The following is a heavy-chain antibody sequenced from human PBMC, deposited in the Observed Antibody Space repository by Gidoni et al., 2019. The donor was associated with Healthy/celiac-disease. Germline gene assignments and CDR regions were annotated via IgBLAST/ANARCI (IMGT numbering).Heavy chain of an antibody. J-gene: IGHJ4*02. CDR1: GGSISSISYY. D-gene: IGHD2-2*02. V-gene: IGHV4-39*01. CDR2: IYYSGST. CDR3: ARQKVYCSSTSCYTSRPFDY. Sequence: QLQLQESGPGLVKPSETLSLTCTVSGGSISSISYYWGWIRQPPGKGLEWIGSIYYSGSTYYNPSLKSRVTISVDTSKNQFSLKLSSVTAADTAVYYCARQKVYCSSTSCYTSRPFDYWGQGTLVTVSS.